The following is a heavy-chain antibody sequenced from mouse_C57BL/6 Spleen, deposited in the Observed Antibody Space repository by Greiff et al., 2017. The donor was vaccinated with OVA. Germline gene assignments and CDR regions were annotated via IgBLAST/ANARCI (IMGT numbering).Heavy chain of an antibody. CDR2: IDPSDSYT. CDR1: GYTFTSYW. V-gene: IGHV1-69*01. Sequence: QVQLQQPGAELVMPGASVKLSCKASGYTFTSYWMHWVKQRPGQGLEWIGEIDPSDSYTNYNQKFKGKSTLTVDKSSSTAYMQLSSLTSEDSAVYYCARAGSSPIFDVWGTGTTVTVSS. D-gene: IGHD1-1*01. CDR3: ARAGSSPIFDV. J-gene: IGHJ1*03.